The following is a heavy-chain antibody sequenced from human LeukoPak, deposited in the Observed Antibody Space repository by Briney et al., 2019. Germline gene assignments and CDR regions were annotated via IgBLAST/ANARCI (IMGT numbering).Heavy chain of an antibody. V-gene: IGHV1-18*01. D-gene: IGHD3-22*01. CDR2: ISADKGHT. CDR1: GYTFINYG. J-gene: IGHJ4*02. CDR3: ARDRQEIDSSGGDFDY. Sequence: ASVKVSCKTSGYTFINYGLSWLPQAPGQGLEWMGWISADKGHTRSTEKFQDRITMTTDTSTSTVYMELRSLRSDDTAVYFCARDRQEIDSSGGDFDYWGQGTLVTVSS.